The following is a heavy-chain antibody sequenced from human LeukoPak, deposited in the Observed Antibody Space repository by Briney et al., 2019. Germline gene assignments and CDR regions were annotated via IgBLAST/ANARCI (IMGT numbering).Heavy chain of an antibody. CDR2: IYYSGST. CDR3: ARDRWDDILTGGSSGGFDP. J-gene: IGHJ5*02. V-gene: IGHV4-39*07. D-gene: IGHD3-9*01. Sequence: KPSETLSLTCTVSGGSISSSSYYWGWIRQPPGKGLEWIGSIYYSGSTYYNPSLKSRVTISVDTSKNQFSLKLSSVTAADTAVYYCARDRWDDILTGGSSGGFDPWGQGTLVTVSS. CDR1: GGSISSSSYY.